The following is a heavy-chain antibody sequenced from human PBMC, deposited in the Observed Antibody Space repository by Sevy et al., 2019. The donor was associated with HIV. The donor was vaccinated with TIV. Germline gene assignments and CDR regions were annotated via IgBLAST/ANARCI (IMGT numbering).Heavy chain of an antibody. V-gene: IGHV4-61*02. CDR2: VHTSGRT. CDR1: GGSSRSGTYY. CDR3: AGEYSSGWYQAFDV. Sequence: SETLSLTCSISGGSSRSGTYYWSWIRQPAGKGLEWIGRVHTSGRTNYNPSLKSRVTISVDTSKNQFSLRLRSVTAADTAGYYCAGEYSSGWYQAFDVWGQGTMVTVSS. J-gene: IGHJ3*01. D-gene: IGHD6-13*01.